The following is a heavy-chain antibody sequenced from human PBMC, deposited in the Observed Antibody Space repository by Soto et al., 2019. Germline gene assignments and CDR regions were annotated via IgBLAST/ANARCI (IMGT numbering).Heavy chain of an antibody. Sequence: QVQLVQSGAEVKRPGSSVKVSCKASGGTYSSYVIAWVRQAPGQGLEWMGVIIPIFGTTHYAEKFQGRVTLTADESKSTVYMQVTSLRTDDTAVYYCARDRFSASTVAGRGLDPWGQGTLVIVSS. J-gene: IGHJ5*02. D-gene: IGHD6-19*01. V-gene: IGHV1-69*01. CDR2: IIPIFGTT. CDR3: ARDRFSASTVAGRGLDP. CDR1: GGTYSSYV.